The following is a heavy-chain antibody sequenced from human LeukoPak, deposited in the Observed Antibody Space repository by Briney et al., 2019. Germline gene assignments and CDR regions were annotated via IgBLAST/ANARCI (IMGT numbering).Heavy chain of an antibody. J-gene: IGHJ4*02. CDR1: GFTFGAYF. CDR3: VKDLNGTWSFDY. CDR2: ISSNEYDT. Sequence: PGGFLRLSCSASGFTFGAYFMHWVRQAPGKGLQYVSSISSNEYDTYYADSVKGRFTISRDNSKNTLFLQMNNLRPEDTAVYYCVKDLNGTWSFDYWGQGTLVTVSS. V-gene: IGHV3-64D*06. D-gene: IGHD2-8*01.